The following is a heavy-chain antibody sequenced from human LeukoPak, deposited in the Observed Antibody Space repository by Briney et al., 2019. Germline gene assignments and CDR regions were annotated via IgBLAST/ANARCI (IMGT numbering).Heavy chain of an antibody. CDR1: GGSLSSYY. CDR2: IYYSGST. Sequence: SETLSLTCTVSGGSLSSYYWSWIRQPPGKGLEWIGYIYYSGSTNYNPSLKSRVTISVDTSKNQFSLKLSSVTAADTAVYYCARVNSSGWYRSFDYWGQGTLVTVSS. V-gene: IGHV4-59*01. D-gene: IGHD6-19*01. J-gene: IGHJ4*02. CDR3: ARVNSSGWYRSFDY.